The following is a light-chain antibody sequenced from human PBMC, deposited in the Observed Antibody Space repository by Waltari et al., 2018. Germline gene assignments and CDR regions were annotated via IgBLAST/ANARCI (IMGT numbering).Light chain of an antibody. Sequence: QSALTQPPSASGSPGQSVTISCTGTSSDYVSWFQHHPGKAPKLMIYEVSKRPSGVPDRFSGSKSGNTASRTVSGLQADDEAHYYCSSYADNTLVFGGGTQLTVL. V-gene: IGLV2-8*01. CDR1: SSDY. CDR2: EVS. J-gene: IGLJ3*02. CDR3: SSYADNTLV.